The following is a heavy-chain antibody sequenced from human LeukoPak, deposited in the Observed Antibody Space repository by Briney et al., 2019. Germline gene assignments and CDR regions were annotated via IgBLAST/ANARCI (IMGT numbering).Heavy chain of an antibody. J-gene: IGHJ5*02. CDR3: ARHSSSSRGWFDP. V-gene: IGHV4-59*01. CDR2: IYHSGNT. D-gene: IGHD6-6*01. CDR1: GGSISSYY. Sequence: PSETLSLTCTVSGGSISSYYWTWIRQPPGKGLEWIGYIYHSGNTNYNPSLKSRATISVDTSKNQFSLKVSSVTAADTAVYYCARHSSSSRGWFDPWGQGTLVTVSS.